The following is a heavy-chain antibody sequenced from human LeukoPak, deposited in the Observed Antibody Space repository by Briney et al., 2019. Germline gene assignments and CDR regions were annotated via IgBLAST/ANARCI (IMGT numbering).Heavy chain of an antibody. D-gene: IGHD1-1*01. J-gene: IGHJ4*02. CDR1: RYTFTVYY. CDR2: IYPNTGGT. V-gene: IGHV1-2*02. CDR3: AREPGTATGY. Sequence: ASVKVSCTASRYTFTVYYLHWVRQAPGQGLEWMGWIYPNTGGTKSTQKFQGRVSMTRDTAISTAYMEINRLTSDDTAVYYCAREPGTATGYWGQGTLVSVSP.